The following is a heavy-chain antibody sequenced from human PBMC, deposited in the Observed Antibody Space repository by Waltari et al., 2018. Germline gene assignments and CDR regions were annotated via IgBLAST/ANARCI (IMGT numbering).Heavy chain of an antibody. CDR3: AKTTGSVGATTDAFDI. J-gene: IGHJ3*02. CDR2: ISGSGGST. CDR1: GFTFSSYA. V-gene: IGHV3-23*01. D-gene: IGHD1-26*01. Sequence: EVQLLESGGGLVQPGGSLRLSCAASGFTFSSYAMSWARQAPGKGLEWVSAISGSGGSTYYADSVKGRFTISRDNSKNTLYLQMNSLRAEDTAVYYCAKTTGSVGATTDAFDIWGQGTMVTVSS.